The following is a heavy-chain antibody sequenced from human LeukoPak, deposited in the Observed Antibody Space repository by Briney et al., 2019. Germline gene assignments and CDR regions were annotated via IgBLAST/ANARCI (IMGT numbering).Heavy chain of an antibody. Sequence: GGSLRLSCAGAGFDFSDYTMNWVRQSPERGLEWVSSISRSGRNIYYADSVKGRFTMSRDNVKNSFYLQMNGLRGDDTAVYYCASRVAATTWDYWGQGTLVTVST. V-gene: IGHV3-21*01. CDR3: ASRVAATTWDY. J-gene: IGHJ4*02. D-gene: IGHD1-26*01. CDR2: ISRSGRNI. CDR1: GFDFSDYT.